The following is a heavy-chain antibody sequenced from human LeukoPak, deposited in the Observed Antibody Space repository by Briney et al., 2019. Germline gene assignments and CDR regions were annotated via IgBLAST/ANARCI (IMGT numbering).Heavy chain of an antibody. D-gene: IGHD5-18*01. CDR2: ISSSGSTI. CDR1: GFTFSSYG. V-gene: IGHV3-48*04. J-gene: IGHJ4*02. Sequence: GGSLRLSCAASGFTFSSYGMNWVRQAPGKGLEWVSYISSSGSTIYYADSVKGRFTISRDNAKNSLYLQMNSLRAEDTAVYYCAREGERGGYSYGPGYFDYWGQGTLVTVSS. CDR3: AREGERGGYSYGPGYFDY.